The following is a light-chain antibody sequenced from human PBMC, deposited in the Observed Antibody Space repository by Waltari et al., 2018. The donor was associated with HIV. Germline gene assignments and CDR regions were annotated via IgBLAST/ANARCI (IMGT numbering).Light chain of an antibody. V-gene: IGLV2-14*01. CDR3: SSYTGTSTHVV. J-gene: IGLJ2*01. Sequence: QSDLTQPASVSGSPGQSITISCTGTSSDVGGYNYVSWYQQHSGKAPKLMIYEVSNRPSGVSNRFSGSKSGNTASLTISGLQAEDEAYCYCSSYTGTSTHVVFGGGTKLTVL. CDR2: EVS. CDR1: SSDVGGYNY.